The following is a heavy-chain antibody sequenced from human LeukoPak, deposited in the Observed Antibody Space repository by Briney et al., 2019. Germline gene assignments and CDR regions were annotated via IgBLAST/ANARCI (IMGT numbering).Heavy chain of an antibody. CDR2: IIPILGIA. D-gene: IGHD6-19*01. Sequence: SVKVSCKASGGTFSSYAISWVRQPPRQGLECMGGIIPILGIANYAQKFQGRVTITANKSTSTAYMELSSLRSEDTAVYYCARDRWYSSGRYVYGMDVWGQGTTVTVSS. CDR1: GGTFSSYA. CDR3: ARDRWYSSGRYVYGMDV. J-gene: IGHJ6*02. V-gene: IGHV1-69*10.